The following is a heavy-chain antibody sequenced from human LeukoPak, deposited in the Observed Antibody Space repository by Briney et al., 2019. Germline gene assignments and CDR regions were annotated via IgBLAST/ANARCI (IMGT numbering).Heavy chain of an antibody. CDR3: AKGCSGSTTCYLIDY. V-gene: IGHV3-30*18. CDR1: GFTFSGHG. D-gene: IGHD2-2*01. Sequence: PGGSLRLSCAASGFTFSGHGMHWVCQAPGKGLEWVAVISSDGTYKKYVDSVKGRFTISRDNSKNTLYLEVNSLTTEDTAVYHCAKGCSGSTTCYLIDYWGQGTLVTVSS. J-gene: IGHJ4*02. CDR2: ISSDGTYK.